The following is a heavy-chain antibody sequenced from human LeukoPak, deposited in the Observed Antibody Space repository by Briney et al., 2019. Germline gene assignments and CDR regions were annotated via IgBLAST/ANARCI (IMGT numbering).Heavy chain of an antibody. CDR3: ARHRRDGYNPYYYYYMDV. CDR2: TYPGDSDT. Sequence: GESLKISCKGSGYSSTSYWIGWVRQMPGKGLEWMGITYPGDSDTRYSPSFQGQVTISADKSISTAYLQWSSLKASDTAMYYCARHRRDGYNPYYYYYMDVWGKGTTVTVSS. D-gene: IGHD5-24*01. J-gene: IGHJ6*03. V-gene: IGHV5-51*01. CDR1: GYSSTSYW.